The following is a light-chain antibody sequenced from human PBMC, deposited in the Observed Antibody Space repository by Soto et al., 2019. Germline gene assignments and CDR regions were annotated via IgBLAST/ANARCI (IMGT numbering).Light chain of an antibody. Sequence: EIVLTQSPGTLSLSPGERATLSCRASQSVSSSYLAWYQQKPGQAPRLLIYGASSRATGTPDRFSGSGSGTDFTLTSSRLEPDDFAFYYCQQYFRFTFGPGTKVDIK. CDR2: GAS. V-gene: IGKV3-20*01. CDR3: QQYFRFT. CDR1: QSVSSSY. J-gene: IGKJ3*01.